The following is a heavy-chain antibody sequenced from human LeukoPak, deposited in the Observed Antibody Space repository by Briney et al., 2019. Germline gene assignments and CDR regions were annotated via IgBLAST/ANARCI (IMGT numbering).Heavy chain of an antibody. Sequence: SETLSLTCTVSGGSISSYYWSWIRQPPGKGLEWIGYIYYSGSTNYNPSLKSRVTISVDTSKNQFSLKLTSVTAADTAVYYCARIWTYYYDSSGYLSGGAHSWFDYWGQGTLVTVSS. J-gene: IGHJ4*02. V-gene: IGHV4-59*12. CDR2: IYYSGST. CDR3: ARIWTYYYDSSGYLSGGAHSWFDY. D-gene: IGHD3-22*01. CDR1: GGSISSYY.